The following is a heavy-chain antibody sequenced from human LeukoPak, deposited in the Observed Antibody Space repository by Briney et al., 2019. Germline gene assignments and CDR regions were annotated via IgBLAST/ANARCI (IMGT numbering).Heavy chain of an antibody. CDR1: GYSFTSNY. CDR2: IYPSGGST. D-gene: IGHD6-19*01. J-gene: IGHJ4*02. CDR3: ASFSKPGIAVAGTNY. Sequence: ASVKVSCKASGYSFTSNYIHWVRQAPGQGLEWMGMIYPSGGSTSYAQKFQGRVTMTRDTSTSTVYMELSSLRSEDTAVYYCASFSKPGIAVAGTNYWGQGTLVTVSS. V-gene: IGHV1-46*01.